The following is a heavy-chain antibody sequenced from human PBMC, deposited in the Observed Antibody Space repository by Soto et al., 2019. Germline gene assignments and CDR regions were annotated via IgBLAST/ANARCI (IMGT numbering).Heavy chain of an antibody. V-gene: IGHV3-23*01. Sequence: SGDAIILIHKAPGKGLEWVSAISGSGGSTYYADSVKGRFTISRDNSKNTLYLQMNSLRAEDTAVYYCAKDPPSSGWEIWFDPCGQGTRVTV. CDR1: SGDA. J-gene: IGHJ5*02. D-gene: IGHD6-19*01. CDR3: AKDPPSSGWEIWFDP. CDR2: ISGSGGST.